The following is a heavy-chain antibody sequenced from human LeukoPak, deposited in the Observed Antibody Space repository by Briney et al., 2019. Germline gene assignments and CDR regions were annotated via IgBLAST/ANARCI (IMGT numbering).Heavy chain of an antibody. Sequence: SETLSLTCTVFGGSISSSDYLWAWIRQPPGKGLEWIGSIYYSGSTYSDESLKSRVTISVDTSKNQFSLKLSSVTAADTAVYYCARTLVRGVINYWGQGTLVTVSS. CDR3: ARTLVRGVINY. CDR1: GGSISSSDYL. CDR2: IYYSGST. V-gene: IGHV4-39*01. D-gene: IGHD3-10*01. J-gene: IGHJ4*02.